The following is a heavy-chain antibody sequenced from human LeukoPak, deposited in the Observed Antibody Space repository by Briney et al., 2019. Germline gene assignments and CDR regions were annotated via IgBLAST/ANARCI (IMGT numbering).Heavy chain of an antibody. CDR2: IDPSGGST. Sequence: ASVKVSCKASGDTFTRYYMHWVRQAPGQGLEWMGIIDPSGGSTSYAQKFQGRVTMTRDTSTSTVYMDLSSLRSEDTAVYYCARDKSGTTQGDSDYWGQGTLVTVSS. CDR3: ARDKSGTTQGDSDY. J-gene: IGHJ4*02. D-gene: IGHD1-1*01. CDR1: GDTFTRYY. V-gene: IGHV1-46*01.